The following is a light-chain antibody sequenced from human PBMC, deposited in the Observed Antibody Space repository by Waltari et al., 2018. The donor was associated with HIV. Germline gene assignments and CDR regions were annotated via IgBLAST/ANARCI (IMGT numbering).Light chain of an antibody. V-gene: IGLV3-10*01. CDR1: ALPNKY. CDR3: YSADSSGNHRV. CDR2: EDN. Sequence: SYELTQPPSVSVSPGQTARVTCSGDALPNKYAHWYQQKSGQAPVLVIYEDNKRPSGIPERFSGSSSGTMATLTISGAQVEDEADYYCYSADSSGNHRVFGGGTNLAVL. J-gene: IGLJ3*02.